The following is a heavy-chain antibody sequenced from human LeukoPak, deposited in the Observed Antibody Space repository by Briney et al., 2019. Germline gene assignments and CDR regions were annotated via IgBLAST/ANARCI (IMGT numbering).Heavy chain of an antibody. J-gene: IGHJ4*02. D-gene: IGHD6-13*01. CDR3: VREGAHIAAVGNYFDY. CDR1: GFAFSGYW. V-gene: IGHV3-74*01. CDR2: INHDGSAT. Sequence: GESLRLSCAASGFAFSGYWMHWARQAPGKGLVWVSRINHDGSATIYADSVKGRSTFSRDNAKNTLHLQMNSLRVDDTAVYYCVREGAHIAAVGNYFDYWGQGTLVTVSS.